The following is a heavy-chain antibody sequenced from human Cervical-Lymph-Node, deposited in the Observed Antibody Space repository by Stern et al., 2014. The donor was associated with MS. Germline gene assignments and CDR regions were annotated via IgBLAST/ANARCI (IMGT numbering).Heavy chain of an antibody. CDR1: GVSISSRGYF. CDR2: MFYTGNS. V-gene: IGHV4-31*03. D-gene: IGHD5-24*01. CDR3: VGRDGK. J-gene: IGHJ4*02. Sequence: QVQLQESGPGLLKPSQTLALTCNVSGVSISSRGYFWSWIRQRPGEGLEWIGYMFYTGNSYYNPSLESRVSISGDTSKNQVSLNLTSVTVADTGVYYCVGRDGKWGQGTLVTVSS.